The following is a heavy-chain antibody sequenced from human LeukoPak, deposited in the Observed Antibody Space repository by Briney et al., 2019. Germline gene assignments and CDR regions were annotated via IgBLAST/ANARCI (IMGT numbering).Heavy chain of an antibody. D-gene: IGHD6-19*01. CDR3: AKDIRSIGSGWFDAFDI. Sequence: PGGSLRLSCAASGFTFDGYAMHWVRHAPGKGLEWVSGISWNSGSIGYADSVKGRFTISRDNAKNSLYLQMNSLRAEDTALYYCAKDIRSIGSGWFDAFDIWGQGTMVTVSS. CDR1: GFTFDGYA. J-gene: IGHJ3*02. V-gene: IGHV3-9*01. CDR2: ISWNSGSI.